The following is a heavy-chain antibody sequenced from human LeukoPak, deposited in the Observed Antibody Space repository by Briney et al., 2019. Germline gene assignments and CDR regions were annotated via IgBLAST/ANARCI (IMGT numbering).Heavy chain of an antibody. Sequence: PGASLRLSCAASGFTFSNYAMCWVRQAPGKGLEWVSAITGGGSGIYYADSMKSRFTISRDNSKNTLYLQINSLRAEDTAVYYCAKWGDYDVLTGYYVSDYWGQGTLVTVSS. CDR3: AKWGDYDVLTGYYVSDY. CDR1: GFTFSNYA. CDR2: ITGGGSGI. J-gene: IGHJ4*02. D-gene: IGHD3-9*01. V-gene: IGHV3-23*01.